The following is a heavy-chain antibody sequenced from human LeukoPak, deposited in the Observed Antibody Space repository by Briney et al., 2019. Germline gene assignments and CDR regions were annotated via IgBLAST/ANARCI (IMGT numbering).Heavy chain of an antibody. CDR1: GGSINSYY. CDR2: IYSSGTT. CDR3: ARLISSTRNFDS. Sequence: SETLSLTCTVSGGSINSYYWSWIRQPAGEGLEWIGRIYSSGTTYYNPSLMRRVTMSVDTSKNQFSLKMTSVTAADTAVYYCARLISSTRNFDSWGQGTLVTVSS. V-gene: IGHV4-4*07. J-gene: IGHJ4*02. D-gene: IGHD1-26*01.